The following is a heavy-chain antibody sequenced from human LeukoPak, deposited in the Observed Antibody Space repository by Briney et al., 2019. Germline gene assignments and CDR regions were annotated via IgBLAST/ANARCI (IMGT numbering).Heavy chain of an antibody. CDR1: GYSFTSYW. Sequence: GESLKISCKGSGYSFTSYWIGWVRQMPGKGLEWMGIIYPGDSDTRYSPSFQGQVTISVDKSISTAYLQWSSLKASDTAMYYCAISFYDSSGNLDYWSQGTLVTVSS. V-gene: IGHV5-51*01. CDR2: IYPGDSDT. CDR3: AISFYDSSGNLDY. J-gene: IGHJ4*02. D-gene: IGHD3-22*01.